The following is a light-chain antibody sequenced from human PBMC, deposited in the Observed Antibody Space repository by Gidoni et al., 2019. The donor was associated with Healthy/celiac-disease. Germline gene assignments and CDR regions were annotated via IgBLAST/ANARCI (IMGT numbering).Light chain of an antibody. CDR2: DVS. Sequence: QSALTQPASVSGSLGQSMTFSCTVTCSDVVGYNYVSWYQQHPGKAPKLMIYDVSNRHSGVSNRFSGSKSGNTASLTISGLQAEDEADYYCSSYTSSSTRVFGGGTKLTVL. J-gene: IGLJ2*01. V-gene: IGLV2-14*01. CDR3: SSYTSSSTRV. CDR1: CSDVVGYNY.